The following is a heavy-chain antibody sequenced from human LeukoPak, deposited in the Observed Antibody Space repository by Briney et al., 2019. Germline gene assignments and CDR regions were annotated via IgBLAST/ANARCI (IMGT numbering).Heavy chain of an antibody. CDR1: GFTFGDYA. J-gene: IGHJ4*02. D-gene: IGHD1-26*01. CDR2: IRSKAYGGTT. Sequence: PGGSLRLSCTASGFTFGDYAMSWFRQAPGKGLEWVGFIRSKAYGGTTEYAASVKGRFTISRDDSKSIAYLQMNSLKTEDTAVCYCSYSGSYWGLFDHYWGQGTLVTVSS. CDR3: SYSGSYWGLFDHY. V-gene: IGHV3-49*03.